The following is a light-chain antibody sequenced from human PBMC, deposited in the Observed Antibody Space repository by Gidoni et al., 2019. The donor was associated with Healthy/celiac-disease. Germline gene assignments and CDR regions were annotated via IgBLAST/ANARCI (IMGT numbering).Light chain of an antibody. CDR1: QRVSSY. CDR2: DAS. V-gene: IGKV3-11*01. CDR3: QQRSNWPPT. Sequence: EIVLTQSTATLSLSPGERATLSCRASQRVSSYLAWYQQKPGQSPRLLIYDASNSATGLPARCSGSGSGTDFTLTISSLEPEDFAVYYCQQRSNWPPTFGQGTKVEIK. J-gene: IGKJ1*01.